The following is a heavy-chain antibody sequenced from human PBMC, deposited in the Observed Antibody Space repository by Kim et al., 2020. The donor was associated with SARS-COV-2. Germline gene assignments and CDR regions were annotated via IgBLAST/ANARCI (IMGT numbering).Heavy chain of an antibody. V-gene: IGHV3-48*04. D-gene: IGHD4-4*01. J-gene: IGHJ6*02. CDR3: ARGNNSNYGRDTVDYTYYYYYGMDV. CDR2: ISSSSSTI. Sequence: GGSLRLSCAASGFTFSSYSMNWVRQAPGKGLEWVSYISSSSSTIYYADSVKGRFTISRDNAKNSLYLQMNSLRAEDTAVYYCARGNNSNYGRDTVDYTYYYYYGMDVWGQGTTVTVSS. CDR1: GFTFSSYS.